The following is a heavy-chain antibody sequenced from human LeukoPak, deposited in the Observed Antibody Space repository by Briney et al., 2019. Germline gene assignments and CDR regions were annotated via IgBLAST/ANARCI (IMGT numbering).Heavy chain of an antibody. V-gene: IGHV3-23*01. CDR1: GFTFSSYA. D-gene: IGHD6-19*01. CDR3: ARAVAVFPIDY. J-gene: IGHJ4*02. Sequence: GGSLRLSCAASGFTFSSYAMSWVRQAPGKGLEWVSAISGSGGSTYYAGSVKGRFTISRDNSKNTLYLQMNSLRAEDTAVYYCARAVAVFPIDYWGQGALVTVSS. CDR2: ISGSGGST.